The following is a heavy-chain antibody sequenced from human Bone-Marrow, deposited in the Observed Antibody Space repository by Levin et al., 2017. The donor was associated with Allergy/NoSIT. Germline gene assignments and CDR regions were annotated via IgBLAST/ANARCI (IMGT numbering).Heavy chain of an antibody. Sequence: PGGSLRLSCAASGFTFSSHNMNWVRQAPGKGLEWVSSISGGGGFIYYSDSVKGRFTISRDNAGNSLFLQMNFLRADDTAVYYCTRDRGYSVYDLDYYYYGMDVWGQGTAVTVS. D-gene: IGHD5/OR15-5a*01. V-gene: IGHV3-21*01. J-gene: IGHJ6*02. CDR1: GFTFSSHN. CDR2: ISGGGGFI. CDR3: TRDRGYSVYDLDYYYYGMDV.